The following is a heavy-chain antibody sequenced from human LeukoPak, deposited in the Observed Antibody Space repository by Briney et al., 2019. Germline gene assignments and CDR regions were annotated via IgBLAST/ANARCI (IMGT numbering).Heavy chain of an antibody. V-gene: IGHV1-2*02. CDR3: ARDARSLYYYYGMGV. J-gene: IGHJ6*02. CDR2: INPNSGGT. Sequence: ASVKVSCKASGYTFTGYYMHWVRQAPGQGLEWMGWINPNSGGTNYAQKFQGRVTMTRDTSISTAYMELSRLRSDDTAVYYCARDARSLYYYYGMGVWGQGTTVTVSS. CDR1: GYTFTGYY.